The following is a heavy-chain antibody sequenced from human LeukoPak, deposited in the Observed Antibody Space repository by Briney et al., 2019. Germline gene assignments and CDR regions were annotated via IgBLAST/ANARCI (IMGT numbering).Heavy chain of an antibody. D-gene: IGHD4-17*01. Sequence: GGSLRLSCAASGFTFSSYAMHWVRQAPGKGLQWLALTSDDGSAKYYADSVKGRFTISRDNSQNTLYLQMNSLRADETAIYYCARAPGGFHGDYSPIAYWGQGTLVTVSS. CDR1: GFTFSSYA. CDR2: TSDDGSAK. CDR3: ARAPGGFHGDYSPIAY. J-gene: IGHJ4*02. V-gene: IGHV3-30-3*01.